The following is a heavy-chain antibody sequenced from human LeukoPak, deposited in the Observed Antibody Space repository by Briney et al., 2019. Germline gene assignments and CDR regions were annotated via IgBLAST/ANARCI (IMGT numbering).Heavy chain of an antibody. V-gene: IGHV1-2*04. Sequence: ASVKVSCKASGYTFTAYFMHWVRQAPGQGLEWMGWINPNTGGTNYAQKFQGWVTMTRDTSITTAYMELSSLRAEDTAVYYCARPRRDYYGSGSYQNWFDPWGQGTLVTVSS. J-gene: IGHJ5*02. CDR2: INPNTGGT. CDR1: GYTFTAYF. CDR3: ARPRRDYYGSGSYQNWFDP. D-gene: IGHD3-10*01.